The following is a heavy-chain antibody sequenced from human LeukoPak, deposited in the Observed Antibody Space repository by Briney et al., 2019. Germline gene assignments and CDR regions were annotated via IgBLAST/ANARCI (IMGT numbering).Heavy chain of an antibody. D-gene: IGHD2/OR15-2a*01. V-gene: IGHV3-15*01. J-gene: IGHJ3*02. CDR3: TTYNSRDAFDI. CDR1: GFTVRNTW. CDR2: IKSKGDGGTT. Sequence: AGSLRLSCAASGFTVRNTWMGWVRQAPGKGLEWVGRIKSKGDGGTTDHAAPVKGRFTISRDDSKNTLNLQMNSLKTEDTAVYYCTTYNSRDAFDIWGQGTMVTVSS.